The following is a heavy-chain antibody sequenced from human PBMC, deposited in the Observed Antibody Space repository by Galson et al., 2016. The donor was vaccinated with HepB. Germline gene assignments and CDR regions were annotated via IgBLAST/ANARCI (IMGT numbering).Heavy chain of an antibody. V-gene: IGHV3-74*01. CDR2: ISSDGSST. Sequence: SLRLSCAASGFTFSSYWMHWVRQVPGKGLMWVSRISSDGSSTRYADSVKGRFTVSRDNAKNTLFLQMNSLRAEDTAVYYCASTYNSGWYYYYGMDVWGQGTTVTVSS. CDR3: ASTYNSGWYYYYGMDV. CDR1: GFTFSSYW. D-gene: IGHD6-19*01. J-gene: IGHJ6*02.